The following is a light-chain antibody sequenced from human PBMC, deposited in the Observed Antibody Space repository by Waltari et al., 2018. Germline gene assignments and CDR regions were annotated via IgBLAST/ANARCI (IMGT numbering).Light chain of an antibody. J-gene: IGKJ2*01. CDR1: QRISNY. CDR3: QQRSSWPYT. Sequence: DIVLTQSPATLSLSPGERPTLSCRASQRISNYLAWYQQQPGLAPTLLIYDTSNRATGIPARFSGGGSGTDFSLTIISLAPEDFAVYYCQQRSSWPYTFGQGTKLEI. V-gene: IGKV3-11*01. CDR2: DTS.